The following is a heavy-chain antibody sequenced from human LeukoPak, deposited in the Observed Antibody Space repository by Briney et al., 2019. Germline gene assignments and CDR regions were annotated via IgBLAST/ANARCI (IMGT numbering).Heavy chain of an antibody. CDR1: GYTFINYG. J-gene: IGHJ5*02. Sequence: ASVKVSCKASGYTFINYGINWVRQAPGQGLEWMGWFSAYNGNTNYAANLQGRITMTRDTSTSTVYMELSSLRSEDTAMYYCARAGNNYGWFDPWGQGTLVTVSS. V-gene: IGHV1-18*01. D-gene: IGHD3-22*01. CDR3: ARAGNNYGWFDP. CDR2: FSAYNGNT.